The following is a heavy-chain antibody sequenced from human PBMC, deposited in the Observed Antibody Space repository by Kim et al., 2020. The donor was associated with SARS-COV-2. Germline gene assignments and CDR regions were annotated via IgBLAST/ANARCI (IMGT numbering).Heavy chain of an antibody. CDR3: ARHESLRWNWFDP. J-gene: IGHJ5*02. CDR2: IDPSDSYT. CDR1: GYSFTNCW. V-gene: IGHV5-10-1*01. D-gene: IGHD3-3*01. Sequence: GESLKISCKGSGYSFTNCWIGWVRQMPGKGLEWMGRIDPSDSYTKYSPSFQGHVTISADKSISTAYLQWSSLKASDTAMYYCARHESLRWNWFDPWGQGTLVTVSS.